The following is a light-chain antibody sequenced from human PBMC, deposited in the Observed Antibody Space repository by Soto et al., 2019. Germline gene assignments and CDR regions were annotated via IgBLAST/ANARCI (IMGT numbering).Light chain of an antibody. V-gene: IGKV1-5*01. CDR3: QHYNSYSYT. CDR2: DAY. Sequence: DIQMTQSPSTRSASVGDRVTITCRASQSISSWLAWFQQKPGKAPKLLIYDAYSLESGVPSRFSGSGSGTEFTLTISSLQPDDFATYYCQHYNSYSYTFGQGTKLEIK. CDR1: QSISSW. J-gene: IGKJ2*01.